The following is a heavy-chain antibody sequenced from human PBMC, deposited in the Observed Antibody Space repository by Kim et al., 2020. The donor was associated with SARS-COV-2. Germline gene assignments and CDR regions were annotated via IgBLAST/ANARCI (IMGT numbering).Heavy chain of an antibody. CDR1: GGSFSGYY. J-gene: IGHJ6*02. D-gene: IGHD6-19*01. CDR2: INHSGST. V-gene: IGHV4-34*01. CDR3: ARGGLYGWYPLYYYGMDV. Sequence: SETLSLTCAVYGGSFSGYYWSWIRQPPGKGLEWIGEINHSGSTNYNPSLKSRVTISVDTSKNQFSLKLSSVTAADTAVYYCARGGLYGWYPLYYYGMDVWGQGTTVTVSS.